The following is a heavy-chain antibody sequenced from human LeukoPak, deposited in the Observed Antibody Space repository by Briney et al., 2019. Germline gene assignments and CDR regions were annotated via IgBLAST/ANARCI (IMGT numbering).Heavy chain of an antibody. J-gene: IGHJ4*02. Sequence: ESSETLSLTCTVSGGSLSSSSYYRGWIGQPPGKGLEWIGSIYYSGSTYYNPSLKSRVTISVDTSKNQFSLKLSSVTAADTAVYYCARTTPWSLTGYFDYWGQGTLVTVSS. V-gene: IGHV4-39*07. CDR2: IYYSGST. D-gene: IGHD7-27*01. CDR1: GGSLSSSSYY. CDR3: ARTTPWSLTGYFDY.